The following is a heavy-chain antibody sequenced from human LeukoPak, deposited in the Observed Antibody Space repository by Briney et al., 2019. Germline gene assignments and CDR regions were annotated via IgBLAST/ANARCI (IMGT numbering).Heavy chain of an antibody. CDR2: IYYSGST. V-gene: IGHV4-39*01. D-gene: IGHD3-3*01. J-gene: IGHJ6*03. Sequence: SETLSLTCTVSGGSISSSGYYWGWIRQPPGKGLEWIASIYYSGSTYYNPSLKSRVTISVDTSKNQFSLKLSSVTAADTAVYYCARGFGVVSRYYYHMDVWGKGTTVTVSS. CDR1: GGSISSSGYY. CDR3: ARGFGVVSRYYYHMDV.